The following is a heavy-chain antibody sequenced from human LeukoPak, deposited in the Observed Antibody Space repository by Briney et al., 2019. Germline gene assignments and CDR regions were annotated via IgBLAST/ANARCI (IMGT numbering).Heavy chain of an antibody. V-gene: IGHV4-59*01. CDR2: IYYGGST. CDR3: ARVDSSSWGYYGMDV. J-gene: IGHJ6*02. D-gene: IGHD6-13*01. CDR1: GGSISSYY. Sequence: SETLSLTCTVSGGSISSYYWSWIRQPPGKGLEWIGHIYYGGSTNYNPSLKSRVTISVDTSKNHFSLRLSSVTAADTAVYYCARVDSSSWGYYGMDVWGQGTTVTVSS.